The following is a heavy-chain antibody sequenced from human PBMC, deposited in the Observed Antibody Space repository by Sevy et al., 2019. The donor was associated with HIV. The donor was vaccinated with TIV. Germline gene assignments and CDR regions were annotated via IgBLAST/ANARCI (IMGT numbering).Heavy chain of an antibody. CDR2: IIPIFGTA. D-gene: IGHD6-13*01. V-gene: IGHV1-69*13. CDR1: GGTFSSYA. Sequence: ASVKVSCKASGGTFSSYAISWVRQAPGQGLEWMGGIIPIFGTANYAQKFQGRVTITADESTSTAYMELSSLRSEDTAVYYCARESPQVNSWYSYWGQGTLVTVSS. J-gene: IGHJ4*02. CDR3: ARESPQVNSWYSY.